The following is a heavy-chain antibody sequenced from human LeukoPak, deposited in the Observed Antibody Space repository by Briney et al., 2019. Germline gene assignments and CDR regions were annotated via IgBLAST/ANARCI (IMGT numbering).Heavy chain of an antibody. V-gene: IGHV3-49*04. CDR1: GFTFGDYA. CDR3: TRDGGYCSSTSCSYFDY. CDR2: IRSKAYGGTT. Sequence: GGSLRLSCTASGFTFGDYAMSWVRQAPGKGLEWVGFIRSKAYGGTTEYAASVKGRFTISRDDSKSIAYLQMNSLKTEDTAVYYCTRDGGYCSSTSCSYFDYWGQGTLVTVSS. J-gene: IGHJ4*02. D-gene: IGHD2-2*01.